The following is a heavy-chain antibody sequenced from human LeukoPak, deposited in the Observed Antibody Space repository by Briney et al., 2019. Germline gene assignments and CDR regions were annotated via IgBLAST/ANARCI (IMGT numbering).Heavy chain of an antibody. J-gene: IGHJ4*02. Sequence: PGGSLRLSCAASGFTFSSYWMSWLRQAPGKGLEGVANIKQDGSEKYYVDSVKGRFTISRDNAKNSLYLQMNSLRAEDTAVYYCARGPQIYSGYDYRFDYWGQGTLVTVSS. V-gene: IGHV3-7*03. CDR3: ARGPQIYSGYDYRFDY. CDR2: IKQDGSEK. D-gene: IGHD5-12*01. CDR1: GFTFSSYW.